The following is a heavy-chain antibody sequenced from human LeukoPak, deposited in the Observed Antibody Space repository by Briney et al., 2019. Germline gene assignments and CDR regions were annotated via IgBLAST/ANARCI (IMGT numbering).Heavy chain of an antibody. CDR1: GGSFSGYY. Sequence: SETLSLTCAVYGGSFSGYYWSWIRQPPGKGLEWIGEINHSGSTNYDPSLKSRVTISVDTSKNQFSLKLSSVTAADTAVYYCARGSLYCSSTSYYPYFDYWGQGTLVTVSS. J-gene: IGHJ4*02. D-gene: IGHD2-2*01. CDR2: INHSGST. V-gene: IGHV4-34*01. CDR3: ARGSLYCSSTSYYPYFDY.